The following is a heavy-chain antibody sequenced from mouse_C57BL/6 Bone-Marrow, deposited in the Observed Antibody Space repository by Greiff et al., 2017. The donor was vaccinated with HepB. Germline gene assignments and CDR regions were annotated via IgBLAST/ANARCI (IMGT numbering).Heavy chain of an antibody. CDR2: IYPGGGYT. J-gene: IGHJ2*01. CDR1: GYTFTNYW. D-gene: IGHD2-3*01. Sequence: QVQLQQSGAELVRPGTSVKMSCKASGYTFTNYWIGWAKQRPGHGLEWIGDIYPGGGYTNYNEKFKGKATLTADKSSSTAYMQFSSLTSEDSAIYYCASQIYDGYYVDYWGQGTTLTVSS. V-gene: IGHV1-63*01. CDR3: ASQIYDGYYVDY.